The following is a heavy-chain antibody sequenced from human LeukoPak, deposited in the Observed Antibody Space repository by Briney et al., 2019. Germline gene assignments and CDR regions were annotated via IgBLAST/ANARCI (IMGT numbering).Heavy chain of an antibody. Sequence: SGTLSLTCAVSGGSISSSNWWSWVRQPPGKGLEWIGEIYHSGSTNYNPSLKSRVTISVDTSKNQFSLKVNSVTAADTAVYYCARVVAGRRFDPWGQGTLVTVSS. J-gene: IGHJ5*02. CDR1: GGSISSSNW. V-gene: IGHV4-4*02. CDR2: IYHSGST. CDR3: ARVVAGRRFDP. D-gene: IGHD6-19*01.